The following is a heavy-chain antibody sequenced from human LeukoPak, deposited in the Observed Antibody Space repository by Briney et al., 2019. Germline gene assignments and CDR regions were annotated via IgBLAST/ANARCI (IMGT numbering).Heavy chain of an antibody. CDR3: ARHRSDGTYPLDY. CDR1: GGSISNCY. V-gene: IGHV4-59*08. Sequence: PSETLSLTCTVSGGSISNCYWSWIRQPPGKGLEWVGHIYSSGSTAFSPSLKSRVSMSVDTSKNLFSLKLTSVTAADTAVYYCARHRSDGTYPLDYWGQGALVTVSS. CDR2: IYSSGST. D-gene: IGHD1-26*01. J-gene: IGHJ4*02.